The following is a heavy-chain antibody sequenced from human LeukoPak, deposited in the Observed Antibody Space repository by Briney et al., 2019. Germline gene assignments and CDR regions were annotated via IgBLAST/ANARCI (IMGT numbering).Heavy chain of an antibody. Sequence: GGSLRLSCAASGFTFSSYSMNWVRQAPGKGLEWVSSISSSSSYIYYADSVKGRFTISRDNAPNSMYLQMNSLRAEDTAVYYCASDPDYGDYSPFDYWGQGTLVTVSS. D-gene: IGHD4-17*01. CDR2: ISSSSSYI. J-gene: IGHJ4*02. V-gene: IGHV3-21*01. CDR1: GFTFSSYS. CDR3: ASDPDYGDYSPFDY.